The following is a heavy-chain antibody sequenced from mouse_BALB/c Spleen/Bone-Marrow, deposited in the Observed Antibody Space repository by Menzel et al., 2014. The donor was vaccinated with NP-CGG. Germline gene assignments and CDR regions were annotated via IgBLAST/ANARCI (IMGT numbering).Heavy chain of an antibody. CDR2: IDPANGNT. CDR3: ARSGVDPFAY. CDR1: GFNIKDTY. J-gene: IGHJ3*01. Sequence: VQLKESGAELVKPGASVKLSCTASGFNIKDTYMPWVKQRPEQGLEWIGRIDPANGNTKYDPKFQGQATITTDTFSNIVYLQLNSLTSEDAAVCSCARSGVDPFAYWGQGTLVTVSA. V-gene: IGHV14-3*02. D-gene: IGHD1-1*02.